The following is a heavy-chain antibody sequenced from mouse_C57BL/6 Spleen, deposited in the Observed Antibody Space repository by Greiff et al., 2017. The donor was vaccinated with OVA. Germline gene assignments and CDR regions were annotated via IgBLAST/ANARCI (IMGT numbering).Heavy chain of an antibody. CDR2: ISGGGGNT. V-gene: IGHV5-9*01. J-gene: IGHJ3*01. Sequence: EVKLVESGGGLVKPGGSLKLSCAASGFTFSSYTMSWVRQTPEKRLEWVATISGGGGNTYYPDSVKGRFTISRDNAKNTLYLQMSSLRSEDTALYYCASQTAQATGRFAYWGQGTLVTVSA. CDR1: GFTFSSYT. CDR3: ASQTAQATGRFAY. D-gene: IGHD3-2*02.